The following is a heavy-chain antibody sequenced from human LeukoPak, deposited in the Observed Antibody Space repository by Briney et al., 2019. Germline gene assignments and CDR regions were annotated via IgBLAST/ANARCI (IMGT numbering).Heavy chain of an antibody. V-gene: IGHV3-23*01. Sequence: GGSLRLSCAASGFTFRNYAMSCVCEAPGKGVEWVSTLCGGGIDTYYADSVKGRFTISRDNSKNTLYLQMNSLRAEDTAVYYCAKDRGQIYYNYYMDVWGKGTTVTVSS. CDR3: AKDRGQIYYNYYMDV. D-gene: IGHD3-10*01. CDR1: GFTFRNYA. CDR2: LCGGGIDT. J-gene: IGHJ6*03.